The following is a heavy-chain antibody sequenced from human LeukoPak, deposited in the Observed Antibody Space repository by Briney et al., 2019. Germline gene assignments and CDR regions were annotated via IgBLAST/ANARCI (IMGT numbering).Heavy chain of an antibody. Sequence: ASVTVSCTASGYTFTVYYMHWVRQAPGQGLEWMGWINPNSGGTNYAQKFQGRVTMTRDTSISTAYMELSRLRSDDTAVYYCARVATMIVVVTGHWFDPWGQGTLVTVSS. D-gene: IGHD3-22*01. J-gene: IGHJ5*02. CDR1: GYTFTVYY. CDR2: INPNSGGT. V-gene: IGHV1-2*02. CDR3: ARVATMIVVVTGHWFDP.